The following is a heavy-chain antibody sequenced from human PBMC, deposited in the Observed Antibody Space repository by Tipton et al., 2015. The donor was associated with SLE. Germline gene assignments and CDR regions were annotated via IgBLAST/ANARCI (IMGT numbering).Heavy chain of an antibody. CDR1: GDSIIIGGYY. D-gene: IGHD6-19*01. CDR3: AREAFRVAGLFDY. CDR2: VYHTGVT. J-gene: IGHJ4*02. V-gene: IGHV4-31*03. Sequence: TLSLTCTVSGDSIIIGGYYWTWIRQHPVRGLEWIGYVYHTGVTYYNPSLKSRVTMSLDKSKNQFSLRLNSVTAADTAVYYCAREAFRVAGLFDYWGQGTLVTVSS.